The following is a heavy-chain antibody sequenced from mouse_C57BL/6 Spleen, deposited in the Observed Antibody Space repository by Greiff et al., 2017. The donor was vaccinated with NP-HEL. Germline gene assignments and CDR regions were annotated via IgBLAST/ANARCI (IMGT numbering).Heavy chain of an antibody. CDR2: IDPSDSYT. D-gene: IGHD1-1*01. Sequence: QVQLQQSGAELVMPGASVKLSCKASGYTFTSYWMHWVKQRPGQGLEWIGEIDPSDSYTNYNQKFKGKSTLTVDKSSSTAYMQLSSLTSEDSAVYDCARCYGSSYGYFDVWGTGTTVTVSS. CDR1: GYTFTSYW. CDR3: ARCYGSSYGYFDV. V-gene: IGHV1-69*01. J-gene: IGHJ1*03.